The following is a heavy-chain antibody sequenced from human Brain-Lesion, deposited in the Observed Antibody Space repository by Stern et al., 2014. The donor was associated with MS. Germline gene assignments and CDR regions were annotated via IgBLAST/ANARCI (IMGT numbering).Heavy chain of an antibody. D-gene: IGHD1-26*01. J-gene: IGHJ4*02. CDR1: GGSISSSTYY. CDR3: ARHDSVPRPSQLYSARDRGPGYFDY. CDR2: IHYSGFT. Sequence: VQLVESGPGLVKPSETLSLTCTVSGGSISSSTYYWAWIRQPPGKGLEWIGNIHYSGFTYYNPSLKIRVTIYVDIPKNQFSLKLSSVTAADTAIYYCARHDSVPRPSQLYSARDRGPGYFDYWGQGTLVTVSS. V-gene: IGHV4-39*01.